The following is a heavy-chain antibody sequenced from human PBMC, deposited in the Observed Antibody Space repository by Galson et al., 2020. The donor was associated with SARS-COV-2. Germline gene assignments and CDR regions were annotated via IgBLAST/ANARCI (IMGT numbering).Heavy chain of an antibody. CDR3: ARDRDYGANDFDY. CDR1: GDSVSANSAA. Sequence: SQTLSLTCAISGDSVSANSAAWNWIRQSPSRGLAWLGRIYYRSKWYSRYAVSVKSRITINPDTSENRFSLHLNSVTPEDTAVYYCARDRDYGANDFDYWGQGTLVTVSS. V-gene: IGHV6-1*01. CDR2: IYYRSKWYS. J-gene: IGHJ4*02. D-gene: IGHD4-17*01.